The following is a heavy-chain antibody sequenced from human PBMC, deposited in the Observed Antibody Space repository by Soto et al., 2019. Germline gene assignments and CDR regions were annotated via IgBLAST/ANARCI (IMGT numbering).Heavy chain of an antibody. J-gene: IGHJ4*02. CDR3: ARVHKAYSSGWFPSQAFDY. CDR2: ISTYKGNT. Sequence: ASVKVSCKTSGYTFTSYGISWVRQAPGQGLEWMGWISTYKGNTNYAQKFQGRVTMTTDTSTSTAYMELRSLRSDDTAVYYCARVHKAYSSGWFPSQAFDYWGQGTLVTAPQ. CDR1: GYTFTSYG. V-gene: IGHV1-18*01. D-gene: IGHD6-19*01.